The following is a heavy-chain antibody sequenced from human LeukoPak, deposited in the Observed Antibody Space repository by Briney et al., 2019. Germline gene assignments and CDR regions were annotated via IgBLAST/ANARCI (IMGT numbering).Heavy chain of an antibody. V-gene: IGHV3-23*01. Sequence: GGSLRLSCAASGFTFSTYEMHWVRQAPGKGLEWVSSIGVNDGGTYYADSVKGRFTISRDDSKNTLYLQLNSLRAEDTAVYYCAKAPMYDSTGYYRELDYWGQGTLVTVSS. CDR3: AKAPMYDSTGYYRELDY. CDR2: IGVNDGGT. D-gene: IGHD3-22*01. CDR1: GFTFSTYE. J-gene: IGHJ4*02.